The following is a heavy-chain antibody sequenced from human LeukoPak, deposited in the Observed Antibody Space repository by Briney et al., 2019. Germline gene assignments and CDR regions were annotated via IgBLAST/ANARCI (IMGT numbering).Heavy chain of an antibody. J-gene: IGHJ6*02. CDR1: GGSITSSNYY. CDR2: IYYSGST. D-gene: IGHD3-3*01. V-gene: IGHV4-39*01. Sequence: ASETLSLTCTVSGGSITSSNYYWGWIRQPPGKGLEWIGNIYYSGSTYYNPSLRSRVTISVDTSKDQFSLKLSSVTAADTAVYYCARHHDFWSGYHDYYYGMDVWGQGTTVTVSS. CDR3: ARHHDFWSGYHDYYYGMDV.